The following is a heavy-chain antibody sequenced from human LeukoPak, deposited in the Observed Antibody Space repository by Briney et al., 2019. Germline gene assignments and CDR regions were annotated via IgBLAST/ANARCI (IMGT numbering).Heavy chain of an antibody. CDR1: GGSISSSSYY. Sequence: SETLSLTCTVSGGSISSSSYYWGWIRQPPGKGLEWIGSIYYSGSTYYNPSLKSRVTISVDTSKNQFSLKLSSVTAADTAVYYCAREFTGDYYYYMDVWGKGTTVTISS. J-gene: IGHJ6*03. CDR2: IYYSGST. V-gene: IGHV4-39*07. CDR3: AREFTGDYYYYMDV. D-gene: IGHD1-14*01.